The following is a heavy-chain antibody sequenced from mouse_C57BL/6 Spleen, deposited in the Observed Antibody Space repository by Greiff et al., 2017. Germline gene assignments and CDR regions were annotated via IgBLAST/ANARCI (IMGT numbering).Heavy chain of an antibody. V-gene: IGHV1-55*01. CDR2: IYPGSGST. J-gene: IGHJ3*01. CDR1: GYTFTSYW. Sequence: QVQLQQPGAELVKPGASVKMSCKASGYTFTSYWITWVKQRPGQGLEWIGDIYPGSGSTNYNEKFTSKATLTVDTSSSTAYMQLSSLTSEDSAVYYCARGSYITTVVATPAWFAYWGQGTLVTVSA. CDR3: ARGSYITTVVATPAWFAY. D-gene: IGHD1-1*01.